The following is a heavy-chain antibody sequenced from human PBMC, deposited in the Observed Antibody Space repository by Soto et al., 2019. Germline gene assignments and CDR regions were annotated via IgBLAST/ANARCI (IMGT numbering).Heavy chain of an antibody. CDR3: ATNPRVRVS. CDR2: IYHSGST. CDR1: GGSISSSNW. V-gene: IGHV4-4*02. Sequence: QVQLQESGPGLVKPSGTLSLTCAVSGGSISSSNWWSWVRQPPGKGLEWIGEIYHSGSTNYNPSHKRLVAISVHKSKNHLSPKLSSVTAADTAVYYCATNPRVRVSWGQGTTVPVSS. J-gene: IGHJ6*02. D-gene: IGHD2-8*01.